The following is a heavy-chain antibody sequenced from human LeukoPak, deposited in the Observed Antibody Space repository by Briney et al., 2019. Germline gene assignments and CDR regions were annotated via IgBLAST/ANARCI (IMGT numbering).Heavy chain of an antibody. V-gene: IGHV4-59*01. CDR1: GGSISSYY. CDR2: IYYSGST. D-gene: IGHD1/OR15-1a*01. J-gene: IGHJ4*02. Sequence: SETLSLTCTVSGGSISSYYWSWIRQPPGKGLEWIGYIYYSGSTNYNPSLKSRVTISVDTSKNQFSLKLSSVTAADTAVYYCARAKDLTKARYLDSGGQETLVTVSS. CDR3: ARAKDLTKARYLDS.